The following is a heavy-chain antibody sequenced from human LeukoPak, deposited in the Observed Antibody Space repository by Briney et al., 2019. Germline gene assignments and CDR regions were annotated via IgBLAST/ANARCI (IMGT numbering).Heavy chain of an antibody. J-gene: IGHJ4*02. CDR3: AKAPDIVVVPARFDY. CDR1: GFTFSSYA. Sequence: PGGSLRLSCAASGFTFSSYAMSWVRQAPGKGLEWVSAISGSGGSTYYADSVKGRFTISRDNSKNTLYLQMNSLRAEDTAVYYCAKAPDIVVVPARFDYWGQGTLVTVSS. V-gene: IGHV3-23*01. D-gene: IGHD2-2*01. CDR2: ISGSGGST.